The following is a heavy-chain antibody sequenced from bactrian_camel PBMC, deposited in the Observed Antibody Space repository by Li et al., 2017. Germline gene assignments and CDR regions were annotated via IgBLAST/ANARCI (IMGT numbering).Heavy chain of an antibody. V-gene: IGHV3S55*01. CDR1: GDTIGRYC. CDR3: SLGPNY. D-gene: IGHD1*01. J-gene: IGHJ4*01. CDR2: IESDGST. Sequence: HVQLVESGGGSVQAGGSLRLSCVASGDTIGRYCMGWFRQIPDKEREAVAGIESDGSTSYADSVKGRFTISQDSAKNILYLQMRSLKPGDTAIYYCSLGPNYWGQGTQVTVS.